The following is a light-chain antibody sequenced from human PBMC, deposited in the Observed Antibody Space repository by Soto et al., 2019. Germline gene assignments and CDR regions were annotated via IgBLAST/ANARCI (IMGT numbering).Light chain of an antibody. CDR2: DAS. J-gene: IGKJ1*01. V-gene: IGKV1-5*01. CDR1: QSISTW. CDR3: QQYHSYYPWT. Sequence: DIQMTQSPSTLSASVGDRVTITCRAAQSISTWLAWYQQKPGKAPKLLIYDASNLESGVPSRFSGSGSGTEFSLTISSLQPDDFPTYYCQQYHSYYPWTFGQGTKVEIK.